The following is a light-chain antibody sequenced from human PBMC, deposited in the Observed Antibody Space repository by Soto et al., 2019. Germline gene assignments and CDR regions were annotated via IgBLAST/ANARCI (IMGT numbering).Light chain of an antibody. CDR3: HHYTRA. Sequence: IHMTHSPSSLSASLGDIVTITCRASQGIRNDLGWYQQRPGKAPKRLIYLASSLQSGVPSRFSGSGSGTEFTLTITSLQPDDFATYYCHHYTRAFGQGTKVDIK. J-gene: IGKJ1*01. CDR1: QGIRND. CDR2: LAS. V-gene: IGKV1-17*01.